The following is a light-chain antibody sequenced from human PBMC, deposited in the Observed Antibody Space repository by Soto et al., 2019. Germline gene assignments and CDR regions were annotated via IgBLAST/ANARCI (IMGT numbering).Light chain of an antibody. CDR3: SSYAGSNNV. CDR1: RSDVGNYNL. V-gene: IGLV2-14*02. Sequence: SVLTQPASVSGSPGQSITISCPGTRSDVGNYNLVSWYQQRPGKAPKLMIYEGTKRPSGVPDRFSGSKSGNTASLTVSGLQAEDEADYYCSSYAGSNNVFGTGTKVTVL. CDR2: EGT. J-gene: IGLJ1*01.